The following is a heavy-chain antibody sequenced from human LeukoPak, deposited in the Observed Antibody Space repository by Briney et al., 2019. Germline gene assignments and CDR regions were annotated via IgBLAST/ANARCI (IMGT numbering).Heavy chain of an antibody. CDR1: GFTFSSYA. V-gene: IGHV3-23*01. CDR2: ISGSGGST. D-gene: IGHD6-19*01. J-gene: IGHJ3*02. CDR3: AKEIYSSGWSPNAFDI. Sequence: GGSLRLSCAASGFTFSSYAMSWVRQAPGKGLEWVSAISGSGGSTYYADSVKGRFTISRDNSKNTLYLQMNSLRAEDTAVYYCAKEIYSSGWSPNAFDIWGQGTMVTVSS.